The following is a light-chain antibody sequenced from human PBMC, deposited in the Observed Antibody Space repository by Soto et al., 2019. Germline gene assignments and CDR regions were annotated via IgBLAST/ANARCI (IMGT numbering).Light chain of an antibody. CDR1: QSVSSNY. CDR2: GAS. J-gene: IGKJ1*01. V-gene: IGKV3-20*01. CDR3: QQYGSLSWT. Sequence: DIVLTQSPGTLSLSPGERATLSCRASQSVSSNYLAWYQQKPGQAPRLLIYGASTRATGVPDRFSGSGSGTDFTLTSSRLEPEDFAVYHCQQYGSLSWTFGQGTKVEIK.